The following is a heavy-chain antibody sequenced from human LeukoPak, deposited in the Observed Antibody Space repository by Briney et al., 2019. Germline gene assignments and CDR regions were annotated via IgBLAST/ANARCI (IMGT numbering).Heavy chain of an antibody. Sequence: GGSLRLSCAASGFTFSSYGMHWVRQAPGKGLEWVAFIRYDGSNKYYADSVKGRFTISRDNSKNTLYLQMNSLRAEDMAVYYCAKDSYYYDSSGYADWGQGTLVTVSS. CDR1: GFTFSSYG. CDR3: AKDSYYYDSSGYAD. J-gene: IGHJ4*02. D-gene: IGHD3-22*01. V-gene: IGHV3-30*02. CDR2: IRYDGSNK.